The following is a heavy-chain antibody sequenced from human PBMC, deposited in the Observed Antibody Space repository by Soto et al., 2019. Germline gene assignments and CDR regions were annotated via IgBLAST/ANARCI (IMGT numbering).Heavy chain of an antibody. CDR3: ANVMGF. V-gene: IGHV3-23*01. CDR2: MSGGMGDST. CDR1: GFTLTAYA. D-gene: IGHD1-26*01. J-gene: IGHJ4*02. Sequence: EVQLLESGGGLVQAGGSLRLSCVASGFTLTAYAMNWVRQPPGQGLEWVSAMSGGMGDSTYYADSVKGRFTISRDNSKNTLYMQMNSLRVDDTAVYYCANVMGFGGQGTLVTVSS.